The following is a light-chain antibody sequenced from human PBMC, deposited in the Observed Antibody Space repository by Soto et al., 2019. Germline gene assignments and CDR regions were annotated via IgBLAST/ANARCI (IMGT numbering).Light chain of an antibody. CDR2: YVS. Sequence: QSVLTQPRSVSGSPGQSVTISCTGTSSDVGAYNFVSWYQEHPGKAPKLMTYYVSQRPSGVPDRFSGSKSGNTASLTISGLQAEDEADYYCCSYAGSSTWVFGGGTKLTVL. J-gene: IGLJ3*02. V-gene: IGLV2-11*01. CDR3: CSYAGSSTWV. CDR1: SSDVGAYNF.